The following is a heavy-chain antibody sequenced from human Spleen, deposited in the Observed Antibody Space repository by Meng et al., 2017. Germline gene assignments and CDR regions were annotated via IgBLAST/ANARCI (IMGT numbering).Heavy chain of an antibody. Sequence: ASVKVSCKASGYTFTGHYMHWVRQAPGQGLEWMGRINPNTGGTNVTRKFQGRVTMTRDTSISTAYMELNRLRSDDTAVYYCVRDENISLGKLFGDYWGQGTMVTVSS. CDR3: VRDENISLGKLFGDY. CDR1: GYTFTGHY. V-gene: IGHV1-2*06. CDR2: INPNTGGT. D-gene: IGHD2-21*01. J-gene: IGHJ4*02.